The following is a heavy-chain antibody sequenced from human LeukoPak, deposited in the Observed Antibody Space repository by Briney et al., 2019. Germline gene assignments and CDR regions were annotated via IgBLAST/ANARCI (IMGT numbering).Heavy chain of an antibody. CDR2: ISPSGGST. CDR1: GYTFTSNY. D-gene: IGHD4/OR15-4a*01. Sequence: AASVKVSCKAFGYTFTSNYMHWVRQAPGQGPEWMGVISPSGGSTTYAQKFQGRVTMTTDTSTSTAFMELRSLRSDDTAVYYCARRAGAYSHPYDYWGQGTLVTVSS. V-gene: IGHV1-46*01. CDR3: ARRAGAYSHPYDY. J-gene: IGHJ4*02.